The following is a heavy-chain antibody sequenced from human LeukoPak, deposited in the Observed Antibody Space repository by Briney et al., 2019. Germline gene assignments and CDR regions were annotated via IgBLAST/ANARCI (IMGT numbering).Heavy chain of an antibody. D-gene: IGHD6-19*01. CDR1: GGSISSYY. CDR3: ARVGAVAGSPYYYMDV. Sequence: SEALSLTCTVSGGSISSYYWGWIRQPPGKGLEWIGSIYHSGSTYYNPSLKSRVTISVDTSKNQFSLKLSSVTAADTAVYYCARVGAVAGSPYYYMDVWGKGTMVTISS. CDR2: IYHSGST. J-gene: IGHJ6*03. V-gene: IGHV4-39*07.